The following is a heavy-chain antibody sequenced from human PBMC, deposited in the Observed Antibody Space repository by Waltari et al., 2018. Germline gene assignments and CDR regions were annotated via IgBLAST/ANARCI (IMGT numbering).Heavy chain of an antibody. CDR3: DAMDSSNYYRFDY. CDR1: GASIYKRNYY. CDR2: IYYSGIT. D-gene: IGHD3-22*01. V-gene: IGHV4-39*07. Sequence: QLQLQESGPGLVKPSETLSLSCIVSGASIYKRNYYWGWIRQPPGKGLEWIGIIYYSGITYYHPSLKSRVTISVDTSKNQLSLKMNSVTAADTAVYYCDAMDSSNYYRFDYWGQGTLVTVSS. J-gene: IGHJ4*02.